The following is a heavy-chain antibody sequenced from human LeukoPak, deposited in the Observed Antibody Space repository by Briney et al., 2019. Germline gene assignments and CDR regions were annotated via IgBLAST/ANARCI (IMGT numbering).Heavy chain of an antibody. Sequence: PSQTLSLTCTVSGGSISSGGYYWSWIRQHSGKGLEWIGYIYYSGSTYYNPSLKSRVTISVDTSKNHFSLKLSSVTAADTAVYYCARVYYGSGSYIFDYWGQGTLVTVSS. V-gene: IGHV4-31*03. J-gene: IGHJ4*02. CDR1: GGSISSGGYY. CDR2: IYYSGST. D-gene: IGHD3-10*01. CDR3: ARVYYGSGSYIFDY.